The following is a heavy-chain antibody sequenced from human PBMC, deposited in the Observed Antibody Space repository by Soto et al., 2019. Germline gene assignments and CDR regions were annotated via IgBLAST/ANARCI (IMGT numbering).Heavy chain of an antibody. V-gene: IGHV6-1*01. D-gene: IGHD1-26*01. CDR1: GDSVSSNSVA. J-gene: IGHJ4*02. CDR3: SRGNRWAFDY. CDR2: TYYRSKWYN. Sequence: PSQTLSLTCAISGDSVSSNSVAWHWIRQSPSRGLEWLGRTYYRSKWYNNYAVSVKSRITINPDTSKNQFSLQLNSVTPEDTAVYSCSRGNRWAFDYWGQGTLVSVSS.